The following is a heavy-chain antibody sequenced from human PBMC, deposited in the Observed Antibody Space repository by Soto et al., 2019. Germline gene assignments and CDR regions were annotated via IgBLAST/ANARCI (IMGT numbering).Heavy chain of an antibody. V-gene: IGHV6-1*01. CDR3: ARDKTLVGLFGELQHPYYFDY. CDR1: GDSVSSNSAA. D-gene: IGHD3-10*02. CDR2: TYYRSKWYN. Sequence: SQTLSLTCAISGDSVSSNSAAWNWIRQSPSRGLEWLGRTYYRSKWYNDYAVSVKSRITINPDTSKNQFSLQLNSVTPEDTAVYYCARDKTLVGLFGELQHPYYFDYWGQGTLVTVSS. J-gene: IGHJ4*02.